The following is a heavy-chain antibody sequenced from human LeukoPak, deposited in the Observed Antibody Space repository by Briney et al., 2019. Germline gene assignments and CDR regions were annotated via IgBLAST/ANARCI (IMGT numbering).Heavy chain of an antibody. D-gene: IGHD3-22*01. V-gene: IGHV4-59*01. CDR1: GGSISSYY. Sequence: SETLSLTCTVSGGSISSYYWSWIRQPPGKGLEWIGYIYYSGSTNYNPSLKSRVTISVDTSKNQFSLKLSSVTAADTAVYYCAIGSSGYYYASNDAFDIWGQGTTVTVSS. J-gene: IGHJ3*02. CDR3: AIGSSGYYYASNDAFDI. CDR2: IYYSGST.